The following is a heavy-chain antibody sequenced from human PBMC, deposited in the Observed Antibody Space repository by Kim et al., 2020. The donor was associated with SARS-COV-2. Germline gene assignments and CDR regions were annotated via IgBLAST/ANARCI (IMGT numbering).Heavy chain of an antibody. CDR3: ARGVTMINPWRYYFDY. Sequence: SETLSLTCTVSGGSISSSSYYWGWIRQPPGKGLEWIGSIYYSGSTYYNPSLKSRVTISVDTSKNQFSLKLSSVTAADTAVYYCARGVTMINPWRYYFDYWGQGTLVTVSS. V-gene: IGHV4-39*07. D-gene: IGHD3-22*01. CDR1: GGSISSSSYY. J-gene: IGHJ4*02. CDR2: IYYSGST.